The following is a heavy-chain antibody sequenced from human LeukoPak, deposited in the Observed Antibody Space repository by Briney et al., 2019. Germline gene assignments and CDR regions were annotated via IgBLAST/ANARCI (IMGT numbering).Heavy chain of an antibody. CDR1: GGSFSGNY. CDR3: AARRTYYYDSSGYKSGLDY. CDR2: INHSGST. V-gene: IGHV4-34*01. D-gene: IGHD3-22*01. Sequence: SETLSLTCAVYGGSFSGNYWSWIRRPPGKGLEWIGEINHSGSTNYNPSLKSRVTISVDTSKNQFSLKLSSVTAADTAVYYCAARRTYYYDSSGYKSGLDYWGQGTLVTVSS. J-gene: IGHJ4*02.